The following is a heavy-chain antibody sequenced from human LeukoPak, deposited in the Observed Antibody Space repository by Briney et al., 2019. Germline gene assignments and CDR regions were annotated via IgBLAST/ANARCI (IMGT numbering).Heavy chain of an antibody. V-gene: IGHV3-33*01. CDR1: GFTFSSYG. J-gene: IGHJ5*02. Sequence: PGGSLRLSCAASGFTFSSYGMHWVRQAPGKGLEGGAVIWYDGSNKYYADSVKGRFTISRDNSKNTLYLQMNSLRADDTAVYYCARGGHYDILTGQFDPWGQGTLVTVSS. CDR2: IWYDGSNK. D-gene: IGHD3-9*01. CDR3: ARGGHYDILTGQFDP.